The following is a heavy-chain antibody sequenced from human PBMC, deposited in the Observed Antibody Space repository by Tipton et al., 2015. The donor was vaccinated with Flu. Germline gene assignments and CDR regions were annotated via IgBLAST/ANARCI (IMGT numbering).Heavy chain of an antibody. D-gene: IGHD1-26*01. V-gene: IGHV1-2*02. CDR2: IIPNSGDT. CDR3: ARGSPTGATTNAPTYF. J-gene: IGHJ4*02. Sequence: QVQLVQSGPEVKKPGASVKVSCRASGYTFSDYNMYWVRQAPGQGLEYMGWIIPNSGDTDPAQKFQGRVTLTRDTSISTAYMELRGLTFDDTAVYYYARGSPTGATTNAPTYFWGQGTLVTVSS. CDR1: GYTFSDYN.